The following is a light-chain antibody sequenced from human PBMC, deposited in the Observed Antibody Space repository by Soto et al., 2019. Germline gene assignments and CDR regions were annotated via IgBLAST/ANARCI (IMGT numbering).Light chain of an antibody. Sequence: QSALTQPASVSGSPGQSITISCTGTYTDVGGYNRVSWYQHHAGKGPKMLIFEVDNRPSGISDRFSGSKSGDTASLTISDLQAEDEADYYCVSYIESSLTHWVFVWGTKLTVL. V-gene: IGLV2-14*01. CDR2: EVD. J-gene: IGLJ3*02. CDR3: VSYIESSLTHWV. CDR1: YTDVGGYNR.